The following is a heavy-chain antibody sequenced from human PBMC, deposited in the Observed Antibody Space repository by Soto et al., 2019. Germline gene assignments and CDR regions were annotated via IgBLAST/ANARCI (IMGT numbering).Heavy chain of an antibody. V-gene: IGHV3-33*01. CDR2: IWYDGSNK. D-gene: IGHD3-10*01. J-gene: IGHJ6*02. CDR1: GFTFSSYG. CDR3: ARDRGVITYYYYGMDV. Sequence: GGSLRLSCAASGFTFSSYGMHWVRQAPGKGLAWVAVIWYDGSNKYYADSVKGRFTISRDNSKNTLYLQMNSLRAEDTAVYYCARDRGVITYYYYGMDVWGQGTTVNVSS.